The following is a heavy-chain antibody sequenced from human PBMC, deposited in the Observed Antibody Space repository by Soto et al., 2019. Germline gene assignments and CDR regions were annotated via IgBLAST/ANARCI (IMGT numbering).Heavy chain of an antibody. CDR3: ARDAYDFWSGYSRNWFDP. CDR2: IYSGGST. Sequence: GGSLRLSCAASGFTVSSNYMSWVRQAPGKGLEWVSVIYSGGSTYYADSVKGRFTISRDNSKNTLYLQMNSLRAEDTAVYYCARDAYDFWSGYSRNWFDPWGQGTLVTVSS. D-gene: IGHD3-3*01. CDR1: GFTVSSNY. V-gene: IGHV3-66*01. J-gene: IGHJ5*02.